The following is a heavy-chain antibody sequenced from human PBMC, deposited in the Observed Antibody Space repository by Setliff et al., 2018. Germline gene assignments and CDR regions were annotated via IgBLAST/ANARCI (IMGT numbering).Heavy chain of an antibody. D-gene: IGHD6-25*01. V-gene: IGHV5-51*01. CDR2: IYPGDSDT. CDR3: ARLGAPASHDAFDI. J-gene: IGHJ3*02. Sequence: GESLKISCKGSGYTFTNYWIGWVRQMPGKGLEWMGAIYPGDSDTRHSPSFQGQVTISADKSISTVYLQWSSLKASDTAMYYCARLGAPASHDAFDIWGQGTMVTVSS. CDR1: GYTFTNYW.